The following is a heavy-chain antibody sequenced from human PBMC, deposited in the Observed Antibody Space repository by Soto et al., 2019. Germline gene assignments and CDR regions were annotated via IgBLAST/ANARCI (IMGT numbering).Heavy chain of an antibody. D-gene: IGHD6-13*01. V-gene: IGHV1-69*13. CDR3: ARSKRSKQQLVSKYYYYYYAMDV. CDR1: GGTFSSYA. CDR2: IIPIFGTA. J-gene: IGHJ6*02. Sequence: GASVKVSCKASGGTFSSYAISWVRQAPGQGLEWMGGIIPIFGTANYAQKFQGRVTITADESTSTAYMELSSLRSEDTAVYYCARSKRSKQQLVSKYYYYYYAMDVWGQGTTVTVS.